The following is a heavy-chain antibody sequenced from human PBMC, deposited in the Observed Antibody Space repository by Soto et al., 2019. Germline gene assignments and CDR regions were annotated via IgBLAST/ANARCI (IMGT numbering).Heavy chain of an antibody. CDR2: IYPGDSDT. J-gene: IGHJ3*02. CDR3: ARQLDSSGYYWVI. D-gene: IGHD3-22*01. Sequence: GESLKISCKGSGYSFTSYWIGWVRQMPGKGLEWMGIIYPGDSDTRYSPSFQGQVTISADKSISTAYLQWSGLKASDTAMYYCARQLDSSGYYWVIWGQGTMVTVSS. V-gene: IGHV5-51*01. CDR1: GYSFTSYW.